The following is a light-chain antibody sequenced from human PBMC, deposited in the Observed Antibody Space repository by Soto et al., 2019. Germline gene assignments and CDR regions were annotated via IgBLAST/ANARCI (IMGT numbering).Light chain of an antibody. CDR2: STS. Sequence: EIVLTQSPGTLSLSPGERATPSSRATQSVSSSYFAWYQQKPGQAPRLLIYSTSSRTAGIPDRFSGSGSGTYFTLTISRLEPEDFAVYYCQQYGYSSWTFGQGTKVDIK. J-gene: IGKJ1*01. CDR3: QQYGYSSWT. CDR1: QSVSSSY. V-gene: IGKV3-20*01.